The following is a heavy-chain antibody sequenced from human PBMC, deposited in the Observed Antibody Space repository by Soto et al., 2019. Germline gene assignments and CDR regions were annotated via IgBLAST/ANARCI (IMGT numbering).Heavy chain of an antibody. CDR2: IYSGGST. Sequence: EVQLVETGGGLIQPGGSLRLSCAASGFTVSSNYMSWVRQAPGKGLEWVSVIYSGGSTYYADSVKGRFTISRDNSKNTLYLQLNSMTAEDTAGYYGARDQLVSDNWYFDLWGRGTLVTVAS. CDR1: GFTVSSNY. D-gene: IGHD6-6*01. CDR3: ARDQLVSDNWYFDL. V-gene: IGHV3-53*02. J-gene: IGHJ2*01.